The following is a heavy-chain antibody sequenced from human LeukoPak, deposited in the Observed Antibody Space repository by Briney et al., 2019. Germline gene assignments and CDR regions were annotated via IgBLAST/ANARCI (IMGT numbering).Heavy chain of an antibody. D-gene: IGHD3-22*01. J-gene: IGHJ4*02. V-gene: IGHV1-2*06. CDR3: ARTHYDSSGYYNADDY. Sequence: ASVKVSCKASGYTFTGYYMHWVRQAPGQGLEWMGRINPNSGGTNYAQKFQGRVTMTRDTSISTAYMELSRLRSDDTAVYYCARTHYDSSGYYNADDYWSQGTLVTVSS. CDR1: GYTFTGYY. CDR2: INPNSGGT.